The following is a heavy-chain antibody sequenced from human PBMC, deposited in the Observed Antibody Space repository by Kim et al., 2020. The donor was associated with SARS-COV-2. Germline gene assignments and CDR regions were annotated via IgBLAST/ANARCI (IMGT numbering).Heavy chain of an antibody. V-gene: IGHV6-1*01. J-gene: IGHJ4*02. Sequence: SQTLSLTCAISGDSVSSNSAAWNWIRQSPSRGLEWLGRTYYRSKWYNDYAVSVKSRITINPDTSKNQFSLQLNSVTPEDTAVYYCAREGIYDILTGCSLDYWGQGTLVTVSS. CDR2: TYYRSKWYN. CDR1: GDSVSSNSAA. D-gene: IGHD3-9*01. CDR3: AREGIYDILTGCSLDY.